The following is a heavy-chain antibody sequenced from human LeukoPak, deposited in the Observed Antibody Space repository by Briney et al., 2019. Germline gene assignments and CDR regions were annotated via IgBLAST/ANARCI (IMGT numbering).Heavy chain of an antibody. CDR1: GNYW. V-gene: IGHV3-74*01. CDR2: INSDGSWT. CDR3: AKSVVVITFRFDD. Sequence: GGSLRLSCAASGNYWMHWVRQVPGQGLVWVSHINSDGSWTSYADSVKGRFTISRDNSKNMVYLQMNNLRADDTAVYYCAKSVVVITFRFDDWGQGALVTVSS. D-gene: IGHD2-15*01. J-gene: IGHJ4*02.